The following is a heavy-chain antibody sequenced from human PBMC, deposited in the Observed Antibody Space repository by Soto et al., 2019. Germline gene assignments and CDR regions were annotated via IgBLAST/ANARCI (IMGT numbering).Heavy chain of an antibody. J-gene: IGHJ3*02. Sequence: PGGSLRLSCAASGFTFSSYSMNWVLQAPGKGLEWVSYISSSSSTIYYADSVKGRFTISRDNAKNSLYLQMNSLRAEDTAVYYCARIVDFWKDAFDIWGQRTMVTVSS. CDR2: ISSSSSTI. CDR3: ARIVDFWKDAFDI. D-gene: IGHD3-3*01. CDR1: GFTFSSYS. V-gene: IGHV3-48*01.